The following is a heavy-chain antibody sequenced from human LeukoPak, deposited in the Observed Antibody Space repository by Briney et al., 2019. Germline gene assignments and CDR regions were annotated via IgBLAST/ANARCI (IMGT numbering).Heavy chain of an antibody. Sequence: QPGGSLRLSCAVSGFTFSSYWMHWVRQAPGKGLVWVSRINSDGSSTSYADSVKGRFTISRDNAKNTLYLQMNSLRAEDTAVYYCARDAQPYCTNGVCYKYYYYGMDVWGQGTTVTVS. CDR2: INSDGSST. CDR3: ARDAQPYCTNGVCYKYYYYGMDV. D-gene: IGHD2-8*01. V-gene: IGHV3-74*01. CDR1: GFTFSSYW. J-gene: IGHJ6*02.